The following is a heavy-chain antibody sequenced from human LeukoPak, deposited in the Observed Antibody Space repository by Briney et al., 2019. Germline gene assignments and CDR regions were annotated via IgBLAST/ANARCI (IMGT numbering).Heavy chain of an antibody. D-gene: IGHD1-26*01. J-gene: IGHJ6*02. CDR2: ISGSGGST. Sequence: GGSLRLSCAASGFTFTIYAMSWVRQAPGKGLEGVSTISGSGGSTHYADSMKGRFTISRDNSKNTLYLQINSLRAEDTAVYYCAKDRPASGPWGYYYVMDVWGQGTTVTVFS. CDR3: AKDRPASGPWGYYYVMDV. V-gene: IGHV3-23*01. CDR1: GFTFTIYA.